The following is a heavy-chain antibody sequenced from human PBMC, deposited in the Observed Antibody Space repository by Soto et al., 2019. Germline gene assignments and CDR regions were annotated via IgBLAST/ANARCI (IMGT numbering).Heavy chain of an antibody. Sequence: QVQLVQSGDEVKKPGASVKVSCKASGYIFVNYGIAWVRQAPGQGLEWMGWINPYTGNTHSATKIQGRLTMTTDTTTSTAYMDLGRLRSDGTDVYYCEMLENYVTPTPQDVWGQGTTVTVSS. CDR3: EMLENYVTPTPQDV. CDR2: INPYTGNT. D-gene: IGHD3-16*01. V-gene: IGHV1-18*01. CDR1: GYIFVNYG. J-gene: IGHJ6*02.